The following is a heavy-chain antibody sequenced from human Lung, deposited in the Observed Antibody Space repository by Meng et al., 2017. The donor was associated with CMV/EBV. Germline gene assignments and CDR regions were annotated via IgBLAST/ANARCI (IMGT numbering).Heavy chain of an antibody. CDR3: ARRRIAVAGFDP. CDR1: VYTFTSYG. J-gene: IGHJ5*02. D-gene: IGHD6-19*01. CDR2: ISAYNGNT. V-gene: IGHV1-18*01. Sequence: SVXVSCKASVYTFTSYGISWVRQAPGQGLEWMGWISAYNGNTNYAQKLQGRVTMTTDTSTSTAYMELRSLRSDDTDVYYCARRRIAVAGFDPWGQGTLVTVSS.